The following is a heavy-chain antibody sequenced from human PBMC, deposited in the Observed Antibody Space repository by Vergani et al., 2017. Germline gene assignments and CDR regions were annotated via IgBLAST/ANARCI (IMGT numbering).Heavy chain of an antibody. CDR2: INPSGGST. CDR1: GYTFTNYY. Sequence: QVLLVQSGAEVKKPGASVRVSCKTSGYTFTNYYIHWVRQAPGQGLEWMGIINPSGGSTTYSQQFQGRLTMTRDTSTSTVYMDLSYLRPDDTAVYYCARPHGDILPPSPRLLDYWGQGTLVTVSS. J-gene: IGHJ4*02. CDR3: ARPHGDILPPSPRLLDY. D-gene: IGHD4-17*01. V-gene: IGHV1-46*03.